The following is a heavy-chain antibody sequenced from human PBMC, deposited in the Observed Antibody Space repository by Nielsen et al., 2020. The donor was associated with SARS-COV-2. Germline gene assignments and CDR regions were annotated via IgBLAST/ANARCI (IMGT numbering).Heavy chain of an antibody. CDR1: GGSISNYY. J-gene: IGHJ3*02. CDR3: ARARSHTIFGVVIVDAFDI. D-gene: IGHD3-3*01. Sequence: SETLSLTCTVSGGSISNYYWSWIRQPAGKGLEWIGRIYTSGSTNYNPSLKSRVTISVDTSKNQFSLKLSSVTAADTALYYCARARSHTIFGVVIVDAFDIWGQGTMVTVSS. CDR2: IYTSGST. V-gene: IGHV4-4*07.